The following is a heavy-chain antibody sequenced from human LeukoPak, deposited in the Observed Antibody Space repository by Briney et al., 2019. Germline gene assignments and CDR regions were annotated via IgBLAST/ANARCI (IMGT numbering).Heavy chain of an antibody. CDR2: IYYSGST. D-gene: IGHD6-6*01. V-gene: IGHV4-39*01. Sequence: PSETLSLTCTVSGGSISSSSYYWGWIRQPPGKGLEWIGSIYYSGSTYYNPSLKSRVTISVDTSKNQFSLKLSSVTAADTAVYYCARLQEYSSSSDPDYWGQGTLVTVSS. CDR1: GGSISSSSYY. CDR3: ARLQEYSSSSDPDY. J-gene: IGHJ4*02.